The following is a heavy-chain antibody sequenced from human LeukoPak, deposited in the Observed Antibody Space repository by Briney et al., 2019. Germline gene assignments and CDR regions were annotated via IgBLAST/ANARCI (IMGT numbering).Heavy chain of an antibody. CDR3: ARALGAFDI. Sequence: PSETLSLTCGVSGGSFSFYYWSWIRQPPGKGLEWIGEVSQSGSTNYNPSLKSRVNISLDTSENQFSLKLSSVTAADTAVYYCARALGAFDIWGQGTMVTVSS. J-gene: IGHJ3*02. CDR1: GGSFSFYY. V-gene: IGHV4-34*01. CDR2: VSQSGST.